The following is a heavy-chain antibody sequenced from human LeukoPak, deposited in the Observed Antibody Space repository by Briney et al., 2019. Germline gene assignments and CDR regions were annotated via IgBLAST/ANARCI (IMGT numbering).Heavy chain of an antibody. CDR3: ARDLSSSWYDY. D-gene: IGHD6-13*01. Sequence: ASVKVSRKASGYSFSNYGISWVRQAPGQGLEWMGWISAYNGNRNYAQKFQGRVTMTRDMSTSTVYMELSSLRSEDTAVYYCARDLSSSWYDYWGQGTLVTVSS. CDR1: GYSFSNYG. V-gene: IGHV1-18*01. CDR2: ISAYNGNR. J-gene: IGHJ4*02.